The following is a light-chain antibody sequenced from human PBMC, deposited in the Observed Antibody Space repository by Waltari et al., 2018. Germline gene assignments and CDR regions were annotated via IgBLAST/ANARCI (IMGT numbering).Light chain of an antibody. V-gene: IGKV3-15*01. J-gene: IGKJ1*01. Sequence: EIVMTQSPATLSVSQGESATLSCRASQSVSSNLAWYQQKPGQAPRLLIYGASTRATGIPARFSGSGSGTEFTLTISSLQSEDFAVYYCQQYNNWPQTFGQGTKVEIK. CDR3: QQYNNWPQT. CDR1: QSVSSN. CDR2: GAS.